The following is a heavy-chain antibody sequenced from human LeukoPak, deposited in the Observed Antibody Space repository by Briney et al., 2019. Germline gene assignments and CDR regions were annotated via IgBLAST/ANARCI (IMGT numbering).Heavy chain of an antibody. Sequence: GGSLRLSCAASGLTVSSNCMSWVRQAPGKGLEWVSFIYSGGSTYYTDSVKGRFTISRDNSKNTLYLQMNSLRAEDTAVYYCATFKGKVVVPHDAFDIWGQGTMVTVSS. CDR3: ATFKGKVVVPHDAFDI. V-gene: IGHV3-53*01. CDR1: GLTVSSNC. CDR2: IYSGGST. D-gene: IGHD3-22*01. J-gene: IGHJ3*02.